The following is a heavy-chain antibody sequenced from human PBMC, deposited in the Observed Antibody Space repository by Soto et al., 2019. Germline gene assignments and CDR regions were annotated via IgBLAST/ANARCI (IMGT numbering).Heavy chain of an antibody. V-gene: IGHV4-59*01. CDR1: GGSISSYY. Sequence: SETLSLTCTVSGGSISSYYWSWIRQPPGKGLEWIGYIYYSGSTNYNPSLKSRVTISVDTSKNQFSLKLSSVTAADTAVYYCARDNGYSYGYTLDHWGQETLVTFSS. D-gene: IGHD5-18*01. CDR3: ARDNGYSYGYTLDH. CDR2: IYYSGST. J-gene: IGHJ4*02.